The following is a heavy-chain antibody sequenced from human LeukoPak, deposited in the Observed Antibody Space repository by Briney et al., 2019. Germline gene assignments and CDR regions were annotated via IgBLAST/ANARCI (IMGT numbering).Heavy chain of an antibody. D-gene: IGHD5-18*01. J-gene: IGHJ4*02. CDR3: ARASYGYSYGPWSY. Sequence: SETLSLTCAVYGGSFSGYYCSWIRQPPGKGLEWIGEINHSGSTNYNPSLKSRVTISVDTSKNQFSLKLSSVTAADTAVYYCARASYGYSYGPWSYWGQGTLVTVSS. V-gene: IGHV4-34*01. CDR1: GGSFSGYY. CDR2: INHSGST.